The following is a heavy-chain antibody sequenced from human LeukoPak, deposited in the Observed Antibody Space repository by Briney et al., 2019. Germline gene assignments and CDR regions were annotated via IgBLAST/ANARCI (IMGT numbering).Heavy chain of an antibody. CDR2: IYYSGST. CDR3: ARHPTALVSYGFDP. CDR1: GGSFSNYY. D-gene: IGHD5-18*01. J-gene: IGHJ5*02. Sequence: SETLSLTCTVSGGSFSNYYWSWIRQPPGKGLEWIGYIYYSGSTNYNPSLKSRVTISVDTSKNQFSLYLSSVTAADTAVYYCARHPTALVSYGFDPWGQGTLVTVSS. V-gene: IGHV4-59*08.